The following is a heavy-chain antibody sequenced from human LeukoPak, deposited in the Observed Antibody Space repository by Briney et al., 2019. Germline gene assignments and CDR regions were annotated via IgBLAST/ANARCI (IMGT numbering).Heavy chain of an antibody. CDR3: ARTPNSLWFGELLARYWFDP. CDR1: GFTFSDYY. D-gene: IGHD3-10*01. CDR2: ISSSGTNI. V-gene: IGHV3-11*01. J-gene: IGHJ5*02. Sequence: GGSLRLSCAASGFTFSDYYMSWIRQAPGKGLEWVSYISSSGTNIYYADSVKGRFTISRDNAKNSLYLQMHSLRAADTAVYYCARTPNSLWFGELLARYWFDPWGQGTLVTVSS.